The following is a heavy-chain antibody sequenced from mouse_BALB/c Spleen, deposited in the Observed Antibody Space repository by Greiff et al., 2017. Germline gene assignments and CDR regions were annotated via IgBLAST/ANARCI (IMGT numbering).Heavy chain of an antibody. Sequence: LQQPGSELVRPGASVKLSCKASGYTFTSYWMHWVKQRPGQGLEWIGNIYPGSGSTNYDEKFKSKATLTVDTSSSTAYMQLSSLTSEDSAVYYCARYDGYYGYWGQGTTLTVSS. J-gene: IGHJ2*01. CDR3: ARYDGYYGY. CDR1: GYTFTSYW. D-gene: IGHD2-3*01. V-gene: IGHV1S22*01. CDR2: IYPGSGST.